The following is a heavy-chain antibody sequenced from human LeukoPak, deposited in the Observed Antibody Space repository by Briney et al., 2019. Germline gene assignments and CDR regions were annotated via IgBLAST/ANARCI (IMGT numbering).Heavy chain of an antibody. CDR1: GFNFEDYA. J-gene: IGHJ4*02. V-gene: IGHV3-9*01. CDR3: ASKRV. CDR2: ITWDSNSI. Sequence: PGRSLRLSCAASGFNFEDYAMHWVRQAPGKGLEWVSGITWDSNSIDYADSVKGRFTISRDNAQNSLTLHMNGLRREDTALYFCASKRVWGQGTLVTVSS.